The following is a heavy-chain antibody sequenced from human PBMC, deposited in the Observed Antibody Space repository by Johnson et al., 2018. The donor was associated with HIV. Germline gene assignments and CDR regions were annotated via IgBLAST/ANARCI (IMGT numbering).Heavy chain of an antibody. D-gene: IGHD3-10*02. CDR3: ANGPIYGGAFDI. CDR1: GFTFDDYG. CDR2: INWNGETT. Sequence: VQLVESGGGVVRPGGSLRLSCAASGFTFDDYGMSWVRQAPGKGLERVSGINWNGETTGYADSVKGRFTISRDNAKNSLYLQMNSLRAEDTAVYYCANGPIYGGAFDIWGQGTMVTVSS. V-gene: IGHV3-20*04. J-gene: IGHJ3*02.